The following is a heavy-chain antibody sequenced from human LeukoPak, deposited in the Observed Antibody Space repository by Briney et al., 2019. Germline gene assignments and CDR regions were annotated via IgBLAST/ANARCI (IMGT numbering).Heavy chain of an antibody. CDR3: ARAPIAVAGNFDY. CDR2: IIPIFGTA. D-gene: IGHD6-19*01. Sequence: ASVKVSCKASGGTFSSYAISWVRQAPGQGLEWMGRIIPIFGTANYAQKFQGRVTITTDESTNTAYMELSSLRSEDAAVYYCARAPIAVAGNFDYWGQGTLVTVSS. V-gene: IGHV1-69*05. CDR1: GGTFSSYA. J-gene: IGHJ4*02.